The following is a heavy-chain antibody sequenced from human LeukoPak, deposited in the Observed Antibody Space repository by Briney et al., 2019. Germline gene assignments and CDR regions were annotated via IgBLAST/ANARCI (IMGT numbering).Heavy chain of an antibody. D-gene: IGHD3-9*01. CDR1: GGNFVTYA. J-gene: IGHJ3*01. V-gene: IGHV1-69*11. CDR3: TRVADSNLVSDAFDV. Sequence: ASVKVSFTTSGGNFVTYATNWVRQAPGQGLEWMGRIIPAISGTDYTYKFEDRVTITADDSATTAYLEVKNLRPDDTAMYYCTRVADSNLVSDAFDVWGQGTMVTVSS. CDR2: IIPAISGT.